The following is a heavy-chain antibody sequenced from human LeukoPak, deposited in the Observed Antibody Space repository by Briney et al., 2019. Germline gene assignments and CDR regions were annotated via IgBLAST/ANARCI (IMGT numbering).Heavy chain of an antibody. V-gene: IGHV3-30*02. Sequence: PGGSLRLSCAASEFTFSTYGMHWVRQAPGKGLEWVAFIRYDASNKYYADSVKGRFTISRDNSKNTLYLQMNSLRAEDTAVYYCAKDLDNYGSGSAFDYWGQGTLVTVSS. CDR2: IRYDASNK. D-gene: IGHD3-10*01. J-gene: IGHJ4*02. CDR3: AKDLDNYGSGSAFDY. CDR1: EFTFSTYG.